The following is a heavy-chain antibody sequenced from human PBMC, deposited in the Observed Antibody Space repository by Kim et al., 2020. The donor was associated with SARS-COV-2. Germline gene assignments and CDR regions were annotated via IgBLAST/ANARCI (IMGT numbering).Heavy chain of an antibody. J-gene: IGHJ6*02. V-gene: IGHV4-59*01. Sequence: SETLSLTCTVSGVSISGYYWSWIRQPPGKGLEWIGNIYYSGSTKYNPSLKSRVTISVDTSKNQFSLKLTPVTAADTAVYYCARDRSRSDYYYGMDVWGQGTPVTVSS. D-gene: IGHD4-17*01. CDR2: IYYSGST. CDR1: GVSISGYY. CDR3: ARDRSRSDYYYGMDV.